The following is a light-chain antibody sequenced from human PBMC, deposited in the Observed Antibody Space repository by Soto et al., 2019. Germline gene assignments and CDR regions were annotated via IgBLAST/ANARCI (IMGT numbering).Light chain of an antibody. V-gene: IGLV1-47*01. CDR1: SSNIGRSY. CDR2: RNN. J-gene: IGLJ2*01. CDR3: AACDDSLSGVV. Sequence: QSVLTQPPSASGTPGQRVTISCSGSSSNIGRSYVFWYKQLPGTAPRLLSYRNNQRPSGVPDRFAGSKSGTGASLAISGLRSDDEAVYYCAACDDSLSGVVLGGGTKLTVL.